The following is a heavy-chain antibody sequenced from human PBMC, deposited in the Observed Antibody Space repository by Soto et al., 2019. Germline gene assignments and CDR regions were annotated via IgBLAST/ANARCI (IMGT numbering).Heavy chain of an antibody. CDR3: ARVDSGSYSGAFDI. CDR1: GYTFTSYG. J-gene: IGHJ3*02. V-gene: IGHV1-18*01. Sequence: GASVKVSCKASGYTFTSYGISWVRQAPGQGLEWMGWISAYNGNTNYAQKLQGRVTMTTDTSTSTAYMELRSLRSDDTAVYYCARVDSGSYSGAFDIWGQGTMVTVSS. CDR2: ISAYNGNT. D-gene: IGHD1-26*01.